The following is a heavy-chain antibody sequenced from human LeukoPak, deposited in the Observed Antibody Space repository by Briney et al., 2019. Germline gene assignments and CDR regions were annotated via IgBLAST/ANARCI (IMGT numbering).Heavy chain of an antibody. D-gene: IGHD6-19*01. J-gene: IGHJ4*02. CDR1: GFTFSSYA. CDR3: ARASIPAASIAVAGPFDY. V-gene: IGHV3-30*04. Sequence: PGGSLRLSCAASGFTFSSYAMHWVRQAPGKGLEWVAVISYDGSNKYYADSVKGRFTISRDNSKNTLYLQMNSLRAEDTAVYYCARASIPAASIAVAGPFDYWGQGTLVTVSS. CDR2: ISYDGSNK.